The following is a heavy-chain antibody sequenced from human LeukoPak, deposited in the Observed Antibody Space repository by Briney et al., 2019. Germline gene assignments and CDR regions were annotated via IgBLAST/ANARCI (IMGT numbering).Heavy chain of an antibody. J-gene: IGHJ4*02. V-gene: IGHV3-23*01. D-gene: IGHD2-15*01. CDR3: ARYCSGVNCYSGVDY. Sequence: PGGSLRLSCAASGFTFSSFFMTWVRQAPGKGLEGVSTIIGSGGSTFYADSVRGGFPISRDNSKNTVYLQMNSLRAEDTAVYYCARYCSGVNCYSGVDYWGQGTLVTVSS. CDR2: IIGSGGST. CDR1: GFTFSSFF.